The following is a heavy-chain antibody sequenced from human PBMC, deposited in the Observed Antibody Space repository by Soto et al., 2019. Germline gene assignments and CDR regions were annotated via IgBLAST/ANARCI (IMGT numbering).Heavy chain of an antibody. Sequence: GGSLRLSCAASGFTLSSYWMHWVRQAPGKGLVWVSRINSDGSSTSYADSVKGRFTISRDNAKNTLYLQMNSLRAEDTAVYYCARSAMGRLGAYDYWGQGTLVTVSS. CDR2: INSDGSST. CDR3: ARSAMGRLGAYDY. V-gene: IGHV3-74*01. J-gene: IGHJ4*02. D-gene: IGHD3-16*01. CDR1: GFTLSSYW.